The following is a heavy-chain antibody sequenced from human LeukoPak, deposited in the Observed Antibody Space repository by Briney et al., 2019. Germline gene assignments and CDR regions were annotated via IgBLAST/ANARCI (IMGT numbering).Heavy chain of an antibody. CDR3: AGISPSSWYYYYYYYMDV. CDR2: ISAYNGNT. D-gene: IGHD6-13*01. CDR1: GYTFTSYG. J-gene: IGHJ6*03. V-gene: IGHV1-18*01. Sequence: ASVKVSCKASGYTFTSYGISWVRQAPGQGLEWMGWISAYNGNTNYAQKLQGRVTMTTDTSTSTAYMELRSLRSDDTAVYYCAGISPSSWYYYYYYYMDVWGKGTTVTVSS.